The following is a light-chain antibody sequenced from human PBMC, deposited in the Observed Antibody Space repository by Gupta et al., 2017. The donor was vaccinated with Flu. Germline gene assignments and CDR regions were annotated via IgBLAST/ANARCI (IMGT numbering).Light chain of an antibody. CDR1: QGVSSY. J-gene: IGKJ4*01. CDR3: QQRSNWLT. V-gene: IGKV3D-11*01. Sequence: LXPGERATLSCRASQGVSSYLAWYQQKPGQAPRLLIYDASNRATGIPARFSGSGPGTDFTLTISSLEPEDFAVYYCQQRSNWLTFGGGTKVEIK. CDR2: DAS.